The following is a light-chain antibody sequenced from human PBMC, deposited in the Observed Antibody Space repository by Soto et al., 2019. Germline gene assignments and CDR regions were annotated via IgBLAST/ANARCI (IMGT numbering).Light chain of an antibody. CDR1: QSVLSSSNNKNY. CDR2: WAS. V-gene: IGKV4-1*01. Sequence: DIVMTQSPDSLAVSLGERATINCKSSQSVLSSSNNKNYLVWYQQKPGQPPKLLISWASSRESGVPDRFSGSGSGTEFTLTISSLQAEDVALYYCQQCYGAPLTFGGGTKVEIK. J-gene: IGKJ4*01. CDR3: QQCYGAPLT.